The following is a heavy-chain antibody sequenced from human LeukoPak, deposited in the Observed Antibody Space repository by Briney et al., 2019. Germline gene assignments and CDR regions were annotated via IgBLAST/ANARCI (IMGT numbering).Heavy chain of an antibody. D-gene: IGHD1-7*01. CDR2: IWYDGSNK. V-gene: IGHV3-33*06. J-gene: IGHJ4*02. Sequence: GGSLRLSCAASGFTFSSYGMHWVRQAPGKGLEWVAVIWYDGSNKYYADSVKGRFTISRDNSKNTLYLQMNSLRAEDTAVYYGAKDRSGTTDYFDYWGQGTLVTVSS. CDR1: GFTFSSYG. CDR3: AKDRSGTTDYFDY.